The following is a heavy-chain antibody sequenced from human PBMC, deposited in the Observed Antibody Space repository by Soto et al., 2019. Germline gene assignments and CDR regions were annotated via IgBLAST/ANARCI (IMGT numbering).Heavy chain of an antibody. J-gene: IGHJ4*02. V-gene: IGHV4-59*12. Sequence: SETLSLTCTVSGGSMSSYYWNWIRQPPGKGLESIGYIYASGNTNYNPSFKSRVAISIDTSKNQFSLKLSSVTAADTAVYYCARGVTMVRGVIHTPYFDYWGQGTLVTVSS. CDR3: ARGVTMVRGVIHTPYFDY. CDR1: GGSMSSYY. D-gene: IGHD3-10*01. CDR2: IYASGNT.